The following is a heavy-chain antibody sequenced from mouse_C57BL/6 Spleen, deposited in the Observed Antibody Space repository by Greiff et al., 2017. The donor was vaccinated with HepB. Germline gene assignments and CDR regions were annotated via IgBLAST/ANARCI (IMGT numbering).Heavy chain of an antibody. V-gene: IGHV1-55*01. CDR2: IYPGSGST. Sequence: QVQLQQPGAELVKPGASVKMSCKASGYTFTSYWITWVKQRPGQGLEWIGDIYPGSGSTNYNEKFKSKATLTVDTSSSTAYMQLSSLTSEDSSVYYCASRGLYYAMDYWGQGTSVTVSS. CDR1: GYTFTSYW. D-gene: IGHD3-3*01. CDR3: ASRGLYYAMDY. J-gene: IGHJ4*01.